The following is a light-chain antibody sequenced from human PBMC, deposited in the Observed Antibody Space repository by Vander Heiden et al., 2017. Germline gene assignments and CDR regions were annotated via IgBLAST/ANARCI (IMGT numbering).Light chain of an antibody. CDR3: QQYYSAPRT. CDR1: QSLLYSSNNKNY. V-gene: IGKV4-1*01. Sequence: DIVMTQSPDSLAVSLGERATINCKSSQSLLYSSNNKNYVAWYQRKPGQPPKLLISWASTRESGVPDRFSGSGSGTDFTLTISSLQAEDVAVYSCQQYYSAPRTFGQGTKVEIK. CDR2: WAS. J-gene: IGKJ1*01.